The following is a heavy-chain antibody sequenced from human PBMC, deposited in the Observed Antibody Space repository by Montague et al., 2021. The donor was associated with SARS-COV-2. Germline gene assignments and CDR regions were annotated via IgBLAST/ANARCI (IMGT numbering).Heavy chain of an antibody. Sequence: SETLSLTCAVYGGSFSGYYWSWIRQPPGKGLEWIGEINHSGSTNYNPSLKSRVTISVGTSKNQFSLKLSSVTAADTAVYYCARVRYYGLGTSLGMDVWGQGTTVTVSS. J-gene: IGHJ6*02. CDR3: ARVRYYGLGTSLGMDV. D-gene: IGHD3-10*01. CDR2: INHSGST. V-gene: IGHV4-34*01. CDR1: GGSFSGYY.